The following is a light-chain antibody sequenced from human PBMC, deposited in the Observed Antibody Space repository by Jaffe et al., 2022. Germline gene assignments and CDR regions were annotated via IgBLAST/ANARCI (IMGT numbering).Light chain of an antibody. CDR1: QSVQNVF. Sequence: EIVLTQSPGTLSLSPGERASLSCRASQSVQNVFLAWYQQKPGQAPRLLLYATSHRAAGIPDRFSGSGSGTEFTLTISSLESEDFAVYYCQQYGRSPLTFGGGTKVEI. CDR2: ATS. CDR3: QQYGRSPLT. V-gene: IGKV3-20*01. J-gene: IGKJ4*01.